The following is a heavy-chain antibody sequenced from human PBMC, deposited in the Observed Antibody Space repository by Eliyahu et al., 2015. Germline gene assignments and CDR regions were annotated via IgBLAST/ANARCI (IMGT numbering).Heavy chain of an antibody. V-gene: IGHV2-5*02. CDR2: IYWDDDK. D-gene: IGHD3-10*01. Sequence: QITLKESGPTLVKPTQTLXLTCTFXGFXLSXSGVGVGWIRQPPGKALEWLALIYWDDDKRYSPSLKSRLTITKDTSXNQVVLTMTNMDPVDTATYYCAHFYAEGVVRGVTPDYWGQGTLVTVSS. CDR1: GFXLSXSGVG. J-gene: IGHJ4*02. CDR3: AHFYAEGVVRGVTPDY.